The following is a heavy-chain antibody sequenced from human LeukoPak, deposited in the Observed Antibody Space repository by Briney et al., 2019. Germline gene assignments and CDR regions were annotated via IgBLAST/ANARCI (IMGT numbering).Heavy chain of an antibody. CDR2: ISSSSSYI. CDR1: GFTFSSYS. J-gene: IGHJ4*02. V-gene: IGHV3-21*01. CDR3: ASEIVPRWSSPNFDY. D-gene: IGHD2-15*01. Sequence: GGSLRLSCAASGFTFSSYSMNWVRQAPGKGLEWVSSISSSSSYIYYADSVKGRFTISRDNAKNSLYLQMDSLRAEDTAVYYCASEIVPRWSSPNFDYWGQGTLVTVSS.